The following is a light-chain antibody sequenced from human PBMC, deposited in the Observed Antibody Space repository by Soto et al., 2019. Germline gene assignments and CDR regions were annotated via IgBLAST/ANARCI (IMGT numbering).Light chain of an antibody. V-gene: IGLV2-8*01. CDR1: SSDVGGYNY. CDR3: SSYAGSNSLV. CDR2: EVS. Sequence: QSALTQPPSASGSPGQSVTISCTGTSSDVGGYNYVSWYQQHPGKAPKLMIHEVSKRPSGVPDRFSGSKSGNTASLTVSGLHAEDEADYDCSSYAGSNSLVFGGGTKLTVL. J-gene: IGLJ2*01.